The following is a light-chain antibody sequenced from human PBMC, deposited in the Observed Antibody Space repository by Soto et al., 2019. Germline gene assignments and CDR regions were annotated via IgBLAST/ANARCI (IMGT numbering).Light chain of an antibody. V-gene: IGKV3-20*01. CDR2: TTF. Sequence: EIVLTQSPGTLSLSPGERATLSCRASQIVDSGHLVWYQQKPGQAPRLLIYTTFNRATGIPDRFSGSGSGTDFTLTISRLEPEDFALYFCQQYAGSPFTFGGGTRVEIK. J-gene: IGKJ4*01. CDR1: QIVDSGH. CDR3: QQYAGSPFT.